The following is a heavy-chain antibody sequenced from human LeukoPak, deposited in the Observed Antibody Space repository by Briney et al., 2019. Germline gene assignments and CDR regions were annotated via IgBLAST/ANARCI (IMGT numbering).Heavy chain of an antibody. CDR3: ARVKCSSTSCYRAYNWFDP. V-gene: IGHV1-69*05. J-gene: IGHJ5*02. CDR2: IIPIFGTA. Sequence: ASVKVSCKASGGTFSSYAISWVRQAPGQGLEWMGGIIPIFGTANYAQKFQGRVTITTDESTSTAYMELSSLRSEDTAVYYCARVKCSSTSCYRAYNWFDPWGQGTLVTVSS. CDR1: GGTFSSYA. D-gene: IGHD2-2*01.